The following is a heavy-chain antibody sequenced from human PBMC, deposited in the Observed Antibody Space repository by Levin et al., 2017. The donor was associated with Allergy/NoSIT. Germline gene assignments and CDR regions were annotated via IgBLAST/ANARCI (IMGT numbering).Heavy chain of an antibody. D-gene: IGHD4-23*01. Sequence: KTSETLSLTCTVSGGSISGYYWNWIRQPPGKGLEWIAYIYYSGTTNYNPSLKSRVTISLDTSENQFSLKLGSVTAADTAVYYCARGRKYGGNSLTDYWGQGTLVTVSS. V-gene: IGHV4-59*13. CDR2: IYYSGTT. J-gene: IGHJ4*02. CDR1: GGSISGYY. CDR3: ARGRKYGGNSLTDY.